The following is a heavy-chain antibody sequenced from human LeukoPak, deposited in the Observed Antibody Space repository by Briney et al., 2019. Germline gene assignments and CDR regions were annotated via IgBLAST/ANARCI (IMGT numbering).Heavy chain of an antibody. CDR2: IYTSGST. J-gene: IGHJ3*02. CDR3: AREAKWLAPNDAFDI. V-gene: IGHV4-61*02. CDR1: GGSISSGSYY. D-gene: IGHD6-19*01. Sequence: SETLSLTCTVSGGSISSGSYYWSWNRQPDGKGLEGIGRIYTSGSTNDNTSLKSRVTISVDTSKNQFSLKLSSVTAADTAVYYCAREAKWLAPNDAFDIWGQGTMVTVSS.